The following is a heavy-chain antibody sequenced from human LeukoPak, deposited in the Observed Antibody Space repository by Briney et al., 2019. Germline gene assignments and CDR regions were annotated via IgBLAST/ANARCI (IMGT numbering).Heavy chain of an antibody. Sequence: GGSLRLSCAASGFTFSDYYMSWIRQAPGKGLEWVSFFSVRYSVIYYADSVKGRFTVTRDEAKNSLYLQMNSLRAEDTALYYCARDLPVAAADFWGQGTLVTVSS. V-gene: IGHV3-11*04. CDR2: FSVRYSVI. CDR3: ARDLPVAAADF. D-gene: IGHD6-13*01. J-gene: IGHJ4*02. CDR1: GFTFSDYY.